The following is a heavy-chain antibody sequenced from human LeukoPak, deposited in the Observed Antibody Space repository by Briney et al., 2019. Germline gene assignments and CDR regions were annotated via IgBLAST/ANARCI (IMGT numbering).Heavy chain of an antibody. D-gene: IGHD1-26*01. J-gene: IGHJ4*02. V-gene: IGHV3-21*01. CDR1: GFTFSTYN. CDR2: ISSSSSYI. Sequence: PVGSLRLSCAASGFTFSTYNMNWVRQAPGKGLEWVSSISSSSSYIYYADSVKGRFTISRDNAKNSLYLQMNSLRAEDTAVYYCARDQGIVGATSDYWGQGTLVTVSS. CDR3: ARDQGIVGATSDY.